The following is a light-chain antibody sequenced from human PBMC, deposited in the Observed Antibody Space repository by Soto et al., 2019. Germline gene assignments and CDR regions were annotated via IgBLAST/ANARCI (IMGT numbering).Light chain of an antibody. Sequence: AVQMTQSPSSLSASVGDIVTITCRASQGIRNDLAWYQQKPGRAPRLLIFAASTLQSGVPSRFSSSGAGTDFTLTISSLKPEAFATYYCLQAYNYPRTFGQGTKV. V-gene: IGKV1-6*01. CDR1: QGIRND. J-gene: IGKJ1*01. CDR3: LQAYNYPRT. CDR2: AAS.